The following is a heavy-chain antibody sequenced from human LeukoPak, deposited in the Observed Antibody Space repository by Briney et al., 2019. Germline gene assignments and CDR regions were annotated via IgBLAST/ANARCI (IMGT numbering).Heavy chain of an antibody. V-gene: IGHV1-24*01. J-gene: IGHJ5*02. CDR2: FDPEDGET. CDR3: ARGESLLTGYLSWFDP. CDR1: GYTLTELS. Sequence: ASVKVSCKVSGYTLTELSMHWVRQAPGKGLEWMGGFDPEDGETIYAQKFQGRVTMTEDTSTDTAYMELSSLRSEDTAVYYCARGESLLTGYLSWFDPWGQGTLVTVSS. D-gene: IGHD3-9*01.